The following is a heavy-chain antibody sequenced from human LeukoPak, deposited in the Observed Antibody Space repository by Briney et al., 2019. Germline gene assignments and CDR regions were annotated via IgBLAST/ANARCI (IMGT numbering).Heavy chain of an antibody. CDR3: ARGYFDSRNYIYFDY. V-gene: IGHV1-2*02. Sequence: ASVKVSCKASGYTFTGYYMHWVRQAPGQGLEWMGWINPNSGGTNYAQKFQGRVTMTRDTSISTAYMELSRLRSDDTAVYYCARGYFDSRNYIYFDYWGQGVLVTVSS. D-gene: IGHD3-22*01. CDR2: INPNSGGT. J-gene: IGHJ4*02. CDR1: GYTFTGYY.